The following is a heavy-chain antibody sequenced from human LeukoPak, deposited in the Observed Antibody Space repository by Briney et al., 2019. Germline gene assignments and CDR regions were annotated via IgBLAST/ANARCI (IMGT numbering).Heavy chain of an antibody. V-gene: IGHV3-64D*06. J-gene: IGHJ4*02. Sequence: GGSLRLSCSASGFIFSNYAMHWVRQAPGKGLEYVSAISSNGGSTYYADSVKGRFTISRDNSKNTLYLQMSSLRAEDTAVYYCVKGKGIAVASLDYWGQGTLVTVSS. CDR1: GFIFSNYA. D-gene: IGHD6-19*01. CDR3: VKGKGIAVASLDY. CDR2: ISSNGGST.